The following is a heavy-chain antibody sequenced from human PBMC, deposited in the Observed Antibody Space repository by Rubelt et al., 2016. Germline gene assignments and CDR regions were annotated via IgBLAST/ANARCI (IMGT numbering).Heavy chain of an antibody. V-gene: IGHV3-20*04. CDR1: GFTFGDFD. CDR3: VRGVEATVTYKSAAFDY. Sequence: EVQLVESGGRIVWPGGSLRLSCGASGFTFGDFDCNWVRQAPGKGLEWVASVSWNGDKKIYADSVKGRFTMSRDNAKKSLFLQMNSLRAEDTGRYYCVRGVEATVTYKSAAFDYWGQGTLVTVSS. J-gene: IGHJ4*02. D-gene: IGHD4-17*01. CDR2: VSWNGDKK.